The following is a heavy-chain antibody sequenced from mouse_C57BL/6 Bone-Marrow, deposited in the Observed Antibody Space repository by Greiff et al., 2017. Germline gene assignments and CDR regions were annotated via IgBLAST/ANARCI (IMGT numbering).Heavy chain of an antibody. CDR2: ISNLAYSI. CDR1: GFTFSDYG. D-gene: IGHD2-3*01. J-gene: IGHJ3*01. CDR3: ARHDGYYWCAY. Sequence: EVQLVESGGGLVQPGGSLKLSCAASGFTFSDYGMAWVRQAPRKGPEWVAFISNLAYSIYYADTVTGRFTISRENAKNTLYLEMSSLRSEDTAMYYCARHDGYYWCAYWGQGTLVTVSA. V-gene: IGHV5-15*01.